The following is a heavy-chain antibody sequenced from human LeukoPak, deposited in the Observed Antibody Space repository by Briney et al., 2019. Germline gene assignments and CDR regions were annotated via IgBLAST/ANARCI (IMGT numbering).Heavy chain of an antibody. CDR1: GGTFSSYA. Sequence: ASVKVSCKASGGTFSSYAISWVRQAPGQGLEWMGWISAYNGNTNYAQKLQGRVTMTTDTSTSTAYMELRSLRSDDTAVYYCARVSQDSGSYYGAPNYFDYWGQGTLVTVSS. CDR3: ARVSQDSGSYYGAPNYFDY. V-gene: IGHV1-18*01. CDR2: ISAYNGNT. J-gene: IGHJ4*02. D-gene: IGHD1-26*01.